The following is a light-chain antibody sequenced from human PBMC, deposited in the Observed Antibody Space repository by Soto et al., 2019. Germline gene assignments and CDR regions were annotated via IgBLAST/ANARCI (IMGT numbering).Light chain of an antibody. CDR1: SSDVGTFNL. CDR2: EVI. CDR3: CSXAGRSVYV. Sequence: QSVLTQVASVSGSPGQSITISCTGTSSDVGTFNLVSWYQQHPGKAPRLMIYEVIKRPSGVSNRFSGSKSGNTASLTISGLQAEDEADYYCCSXAGRSVYVFGTGTKVTVL. V-gene: IGLV2-23*02. J-gene: IGLJ1*01.